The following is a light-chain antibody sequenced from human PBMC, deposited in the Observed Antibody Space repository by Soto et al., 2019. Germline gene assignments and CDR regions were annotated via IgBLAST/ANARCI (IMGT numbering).Light chain of an antibody. V-gene: IGKV3-20*01. CDR3: QQYGGSPIT. CDR2: GAS. Sequence: EIVLTQFPGTLSLSPGGRATLSFRASQSVSRRLAWYQHRPGQSPRLLISGASMRASGVPVRFSGSGSGTDFTLTISRLEPEDFAVYYCQQYGGSPITFGLGTRLEIK. J-gene: IGKJ5*01. CDR1: QSVSRR.